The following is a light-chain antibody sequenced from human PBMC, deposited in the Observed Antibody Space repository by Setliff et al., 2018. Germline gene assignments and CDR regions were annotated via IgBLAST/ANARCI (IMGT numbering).Light chain of an antibody. CDR2: DVN. CDR3: CSYAGSDTYVV. J-gene: IGLJ2*01. V-gene: IGLV2-23*02. Sequence: QSVLTQPASVSGSPGQSITISRTGTSSDVGSYNLVSWYRQHPGKAPKLMVYDVNKRPSGIPNRFSGSKSGNTASLTISRLRADDEATYYCCSYAGSDTYVVFGGGTKVTVL. CDR1: SSDVGSYNL.